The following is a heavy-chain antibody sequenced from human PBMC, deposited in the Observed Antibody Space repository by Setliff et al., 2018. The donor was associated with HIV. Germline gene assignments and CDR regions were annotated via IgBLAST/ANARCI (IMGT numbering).Heavy chain of an antibody. CDR3: ARARFLEWLPDY. Sequence: RASVKVSCKSSGYTFTSYTMHWVRQAPGQRLEWMGWINAGNGNTKYSQKFQGRVTITRDTSASTAYMELSSLRSEDTAVYYCARARFLEWLPDYWGQGTLVTVSS. CDR2: INAGNGNT. D-gene: IGHD3-3*01. V-gene: IGHV1-3*01. J-gene: IGHJ4*02. CDR1: GYTFTSYT.